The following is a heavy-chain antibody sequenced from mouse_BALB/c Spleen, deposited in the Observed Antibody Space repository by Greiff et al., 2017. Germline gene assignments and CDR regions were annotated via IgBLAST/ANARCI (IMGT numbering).Heavy chain of an antibody. V-gene: IGHV1-69*02. Sequence: VQLQQPGAELVRPGASVKLSCKASGYTFTSYWINWVKQRPGQGLEWIGNIYPSDSYTNYNQKFKDKATLTVDKSSSTAYMQLSSPTSEDSAVYYCTRFGDSFDYWGQGTTLTVSS. CDR3: TRFGDSFDY. CDR1: GYTFTSYW. J-gene: IGHJ2*01. D-gene: IGHD3-3*01. CDR2: IYPSDSYT.